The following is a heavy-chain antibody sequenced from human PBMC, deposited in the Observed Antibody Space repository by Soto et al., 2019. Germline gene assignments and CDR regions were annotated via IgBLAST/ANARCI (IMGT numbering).Heavy chain of an antibody. CDR2: IIPIFGTA. J-gene: IGHJ4*02. V-gene: IGHV1-69*01. CDR1: AGTFSSYA. Sequence: QVQLVQSGAEVKKPGSSVKVSCKASAGTFSSYAISWVRQAPGQGLEWLGGIIPIFGTANYAQKFQGRVTITGDESTSAAYMELSSLRSEDTAVYYCAILLYYDSSGDIDYWGQGTLVTVSS. D-gene: IGHD3-22*01. CDR3: AILLYYDSSGDIDY.